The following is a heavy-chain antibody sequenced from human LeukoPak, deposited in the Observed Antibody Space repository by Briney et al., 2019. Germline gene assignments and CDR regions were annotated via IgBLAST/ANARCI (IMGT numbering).Heavy chain of an antibody. CDR1: GYTFTSYG. D-gene: IGHD6-13*01. V-gene: IGHV1-18*01. CDR2: ISAYNGNT. Sequence: ASVKVCCKASGYTFTSYGISWVRQAPGQGLEWMGWISAYNGNTNYAQKLQGRVTMTTDTSTSTAYMELRSLRSDDTAVYYCARWGIAAAGTGGDWFDPWGQGTLVTVSS. J-gene: IGHJ5*02. CDR3: ARWGIAAAGTGGDWFDP.